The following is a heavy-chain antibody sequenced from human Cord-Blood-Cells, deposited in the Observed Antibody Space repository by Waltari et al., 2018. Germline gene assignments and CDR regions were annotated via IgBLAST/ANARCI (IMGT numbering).Heavy chain of an antibody. V-gene: IGHV4-61*01. CDR1: GGSVSSGSYY. CDR2: IHYSGST. CDR3: AREGGRGDY. J-gene: IGHJ4*02. Sequence: SETLSLTCTVSGGSVSSGSYYWSWLRQPRGKGLEWMGYIHYSGSTNYNPSLKSRVTIAGDTSKNQFSLKLSSVTAADTAVYYCAREGGRGDYWGQGTLVTVSS. D-gene: IGHD3-10*01.